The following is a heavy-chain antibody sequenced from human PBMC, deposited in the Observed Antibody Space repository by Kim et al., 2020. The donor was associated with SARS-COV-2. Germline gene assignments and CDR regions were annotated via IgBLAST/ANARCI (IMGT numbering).Heavy chain of an antibody. CDR1: GGSISNNNYF. D-gene: IGHD2-15*01. V-gene: IGHV4-39*07. CDR3: APHKRFADSVDY. J-gene: IGHJ4*02. Sequence: SETLSLTCTVSGGSISNNNYFWVWIRQSPGKGLEWIGSIHYSGNTYYNPSLGGRVTISADMSKNQFSLTLNSVTAAATAVYYCAPHKRFADSVDYWGQGT. CDR2: IHYSGNT.